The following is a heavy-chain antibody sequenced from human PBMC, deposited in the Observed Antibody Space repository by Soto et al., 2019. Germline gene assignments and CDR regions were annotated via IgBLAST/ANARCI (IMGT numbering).Heavy chain of an antibody. J-gene: IGHJ4*02. D-gene: IGHD3-22*01. CDR1: GGSFSGYY. CDR2: INHSGST. Sequence: SETLSLTCAVYGGSFSGYYWSWSRQPPGKGLEWIGEINHSGSTNYNPSLKSRVTISVDTSKNQFSLKLSSVTAADTAVYYCARGRSVLFLYYYDSSGNTFDYWGQGSLVTSPQ. V-gene: IGHV4-34*01. CDR3: ARGRSVLFLYYYDSSGNTFDY.